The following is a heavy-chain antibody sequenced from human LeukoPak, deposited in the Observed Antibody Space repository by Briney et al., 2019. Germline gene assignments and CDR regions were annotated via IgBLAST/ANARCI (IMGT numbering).Heavy chain of an antibody. Sequence: GGSLRLSCAASGFSFNSYAMSWVRQAPGKGLEWVSAISGSGGSTYYADSVKGRFTISRDNSKNTLYLQMNSLRAEDTAVYYCAKASSGWGGAFDIWGQGTMVTVSS. CDR3: AKASSGWGGAFDI. CDR2: ISGSGGST. V-gene: IGHV3-23*01. J-gene: IGHJ3*02. CDR1: GFSFNSYA. D-gene: IGHD6-19*01.